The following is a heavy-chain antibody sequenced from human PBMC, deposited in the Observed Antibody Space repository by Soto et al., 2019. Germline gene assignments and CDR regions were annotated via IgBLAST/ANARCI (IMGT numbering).Heavy chain of an antibody. V-gene: IGHV4-59*01. J-gene: IGHJ4*02. CDR1: GGSISSYY. CDR3: ARGSVGPVAATLIFDY. Sequence: PSETLSLTCTVSGGSISSYYWSWIRQPPGKGLEWIGYIYYSGSTNYNPSLKSRVTISVDTSKNQFSLKLSSVTAADTAVYYCARGSVGPVAATLIFDYWGQGTLVTVSS. D-gene: IGHD2-15*01. CDR2: IYYSGST.